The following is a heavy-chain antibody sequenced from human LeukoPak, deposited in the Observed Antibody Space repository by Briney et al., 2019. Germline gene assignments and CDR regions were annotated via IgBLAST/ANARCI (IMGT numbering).Heavy chain of an antibody. CDR2: IIPILGIA. D-gene: IGHD2-2*01. Sequence: SVKVSCKASGYSFTSYYIHWVRQAPGQGLEWMGRIIPILGIANYAQKFQGRVTITADKSTSTAYMELSSLRSEDTAVYYCARGLHIVVVPAASEADWFDPWGQGTLVTVST. J-gene: IGHJ5*02. CDR3: ARGLHIVVVPAASEADWFDP. CDR1: GYSFTSYY. V-gene: IGHV1-69*04.